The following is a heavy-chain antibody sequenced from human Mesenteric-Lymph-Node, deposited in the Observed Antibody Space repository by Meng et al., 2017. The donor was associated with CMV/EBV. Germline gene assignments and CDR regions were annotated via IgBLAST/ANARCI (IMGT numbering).Heavy chain of an antibody. D-gene: IGHD3-10*01. CDR1: GGSISSDY. V-gene: IGHV4-59*01. J-gene: IGHJ5*01. CDR2: IYYSGTT. CDR3: ARARGIDS. Sequence: QVQLQESGPGLVKPSETLSLTCSVSGGSISSDYWCWTRQPPGKGLEWIGYIYYSGTTNYNPSLKSRVTISLDTSKKQFSLNLRSVTAADTAVYYCARARGIDSWGQGTLVTVSS.